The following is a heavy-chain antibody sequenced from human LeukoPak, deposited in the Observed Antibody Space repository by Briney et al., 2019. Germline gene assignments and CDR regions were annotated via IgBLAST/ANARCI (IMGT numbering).Heavy chain of an antibody. Sequence: GGSLRLSCAASGFTFSSYSMNWVRQAPGKGLEWGSSISSSSSYIYYADSVKGRFTISRDNAKNSLYLQMNSLRAEDTAVYYCARDLSGSSSWYAWGQGTLVTVSS. CDR3: ARDLSGSSSWYA. CDR1: GFTFSSYS. J-gene: IGHJ5*02. D-gene: IGHD6-13*01. CDR2: ISSSSSYI. V-gene: IGHV3-21*01.